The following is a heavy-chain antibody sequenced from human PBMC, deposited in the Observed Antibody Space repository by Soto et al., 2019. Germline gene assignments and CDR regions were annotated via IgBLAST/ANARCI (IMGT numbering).Heavy chain of an antibody. CDR1: GYTFTSYA. D-gene: IGHD3-9*01. CDR2: INAGNGNT. V-gene: IGHV1-3*01. Sequence: ASVKVSCKASGYTFTSYAMHWVRQAPGQRLEWMGWINAGNGNTKYSQKFHVRVTITRHTSASPAYMELSSLRSEDTAVYYCAIAMADILTGYSLNWFDPCGQVTLVTFSS. CDR3: AIAMADILTGYSLNWFDP. J-gene: IGHJ5*02.